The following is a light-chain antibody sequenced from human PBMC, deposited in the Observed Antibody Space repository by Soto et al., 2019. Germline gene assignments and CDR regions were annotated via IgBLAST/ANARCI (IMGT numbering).Light chain of an antibody. CDR2: AAS. J-gene: IGKJ4*01. V-gene: IGKV1-8*01. CDR3: RQDYSCPVT. Sequence: IRITQSPSSLSASAGDRVTITCRASQHISSYLAWYQQRPGKAPQLLIYAASTLHTAVPSRFGGSGSGTNFTLTISCLQSVDFAVYYCRQDYSCPVTFGGGTKVDIK. CDR1: QHISSY.